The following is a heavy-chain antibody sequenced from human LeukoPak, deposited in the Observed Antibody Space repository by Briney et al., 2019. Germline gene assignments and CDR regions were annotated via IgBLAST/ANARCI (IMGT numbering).Heavy chain of an antibody. D-gene: IGHD2-15*01. CDR3: ARVWYCSGGSCVLQAAY. CDR1: GYTFTSYG. Sequence: ASVRVSCKASGYTFTSYGISWVRQAPGQGLEWMGWISAYNGNTNYAQKLQGRVTMTTDTSTSTAYMELRSLRSDDTAVYYCARVWYCSGGSCVLQAAYWGQGTLVTVSS. V-gene: IGHV1-18*01. CDR2: ISAYNGNT. J-gene: IGHJ4*02.